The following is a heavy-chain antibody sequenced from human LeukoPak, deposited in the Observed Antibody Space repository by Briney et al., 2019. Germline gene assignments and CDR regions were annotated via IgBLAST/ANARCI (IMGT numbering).Heavy chain of an antibody. CDR2: IKQDGSEK. Sequence: PGGSLRLSCAASGLTFSSYWMSWVRQAPGKGLEWVANIKQDGSEKYYVDSVKGRFTISRDNAKNSLYLQMNSLRAEDTAVYYCASNTIFGDYFDYWGQGTLVTVSS. CDR3: ASNTIFGDYFDY. CDR1: GLTFSSYW. V-gene: IGHV3-7*01. J-gene: IGHJ4*02. D-gene: IGHD3-3*01.